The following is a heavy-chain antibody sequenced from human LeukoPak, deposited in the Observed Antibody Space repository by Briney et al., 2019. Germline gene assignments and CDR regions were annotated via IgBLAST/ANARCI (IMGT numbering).Heavy chain of an antibody. J-gene: IGHJ4*02. D-gene: IGHD5-12*01. CDR1: GLTFSSYW. CDR2: IKSDVSST. CDR3: TTIRPDY. Sequence: GGSLRLSCEASGLTFSSYWMHWVRQGPGKGLVWVARIKSDVSSTDYADSVKGRFTISRDNAKNKLYLQMNSLRAEDTGVYYCTTIRPDYWGQGTLVTVSS. V-gene: IGHV3-74*01.